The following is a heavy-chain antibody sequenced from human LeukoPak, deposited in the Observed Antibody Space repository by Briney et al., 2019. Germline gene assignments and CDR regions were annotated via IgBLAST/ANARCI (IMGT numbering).Heavy chain of an antibody. D-gene: IGHD2-21*02. CDR2: ISAYNGNT. V-gene: IGHV1-18*01. CDR3: ARPSIPLAYCGGDCYSMAVDFDY. Sequence: GASVKVSCKASGYTFTSYGISWVRQAPGQGLEWMGWISAYNGNTNYAQKLQGRVTMTTDTSTSTAYMELRSLRSDDTAVYYCARPSIPLAYCGGDCYSMAVDFDYWGQGTLVTVSS. CDR1: GYTFTSYG. J-gene: IGHJ4*02.